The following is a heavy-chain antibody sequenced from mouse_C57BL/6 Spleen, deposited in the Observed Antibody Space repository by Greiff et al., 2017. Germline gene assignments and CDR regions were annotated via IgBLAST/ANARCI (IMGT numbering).Heavy chain of an antibody. CDR3: ARSYYSERNDYARDY. V-gene: IGHV1-42*01. CDR2: INSSTGGT. D-gene: IGHD2-12*01. Sequence: EVQLVESGPGLVKPGESLNLSCSASGYSFTGCYMNWVKQHPEKNLEWIGDINSSTGGTTYNQKFKAKVTLTGDTSSSTDYMQLKMLTSEDSAVSYCARSYYSERNDYARDYWGQGTTVTVSS. CDR1: GYSFTGCY. J-gene: IGHJ4*01.